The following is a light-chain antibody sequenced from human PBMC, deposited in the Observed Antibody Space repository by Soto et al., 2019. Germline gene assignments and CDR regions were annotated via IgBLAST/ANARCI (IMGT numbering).Light chain of an antibody. CDR2: GAS. J-gene: IGKJ3*01. Sequence: DIQMTQSPSSLSASVGARVTITCQGSQDIHQYLNWYQQKPGKPPNLLIYGASTLETGVPSRFSGRGSGTYFTFTISTLQPEDIATYYCQQHEDFPLTFGPGTTVDI. CDR3: QQHEDFPLT. CDR1: QDIHQY. V-gene: IGKV1-33*01.